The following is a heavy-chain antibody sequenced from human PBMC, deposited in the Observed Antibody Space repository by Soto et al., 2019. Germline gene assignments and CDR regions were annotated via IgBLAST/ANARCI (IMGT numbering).Heavy chain of an antibody. CDR2: ISSGGVYI. Sequence: NRVRQAPGKGLEWVSSISSGGVYIYYADSVKGRFTISRDNTKNLLHLQMNSLRVEDTAVYYCGSLEYYDFWSAGHYKCFDPWGQGSLVTVSS. J-gene: IGHJ5*01. CDR3: GSLEYYDFWSAGHYKCFDP. V-gene: IGHV3-21*01. D-gene: IGHD3-3*01.